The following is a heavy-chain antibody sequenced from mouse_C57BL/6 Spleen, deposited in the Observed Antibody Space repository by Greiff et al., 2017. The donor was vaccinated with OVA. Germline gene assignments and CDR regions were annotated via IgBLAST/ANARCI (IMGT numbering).Heavy chain of an antibody. CDR1: GFTIKDDY. V-gene: IGHV14-4*01. CDR2: IDPENGDT. J-gene: IGHJ2*01. D-gene: IGHD4-1*01. CDR3: TTPQTVNWEDDFDY. Sequence: EVQLQQSGAELVRPGASVKLSCTASGFTIKDDYMHWVKQRPEQGLEWIGWIDPENGDTEYASKFQGKATITADTSSNTAYMQLSSLTSEDTAVYYCTTPQTVNWEDDFDYWGQGTTLTVSS.